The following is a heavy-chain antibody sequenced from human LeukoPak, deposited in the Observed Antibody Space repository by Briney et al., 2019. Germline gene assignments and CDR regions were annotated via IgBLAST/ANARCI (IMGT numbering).Heavy chain of an antibody. CDR1: GFSFNIYD. CDR2: IRGGGPET. V-gene: IGHV3-23*01. J-gene: IGHJ4*02. Sequence: GESLRLSCVASGFSFNIYDMSWFRQAPGKGLEWVSGIRGGGPETYYADSVKGRFSVSRDNSKNTLFLQTNGLRAEDSAIYYCVRGIRAPDFWGQGTLVTVSS. CDR3: VRGIRAPDF.